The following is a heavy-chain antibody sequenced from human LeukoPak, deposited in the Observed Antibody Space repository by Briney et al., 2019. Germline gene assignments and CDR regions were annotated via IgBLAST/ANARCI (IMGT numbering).Heavy chain of an antibody. J-gene: IGHJ4*02. CDR3: AKGSSSGWFGTYYFDY. Sequence: GGSLRLSCAASGFTFSSYAMSWVRQAPGKGLEWVSAISGSGGSTYYADSVKGRFTISRDNSKNTLYLQMNSLRAEDTAVYYCAKGSSSGWFGTYYFDYWGQGTLVTVSS. V-gene: IGHV3-23*01. CDR1: GFTFSSYA. D-gene: IGHD6-19*01. CDR2: ISGSGGST.